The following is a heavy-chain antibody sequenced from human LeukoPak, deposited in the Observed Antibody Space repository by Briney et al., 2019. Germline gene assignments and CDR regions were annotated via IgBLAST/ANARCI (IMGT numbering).Heavy chain of an antibody. Sequence: ASVNVSCKASGYTFTSYGISWVRQAPGQGLEWMGWISAYNGNTNYAQKLQGRVTMTTDTSTSTTYMELRSLSSDDTAVYYCARYCSGGSCYPDDFDYWGQGTLVTVSS. CDR1: GYTFTSYG. CDR3: ARYCSGGSCYPDDFDY. D-gene: IGHD2-15*01. J-gene: IGHJ4*02. CDR2: ISAYNGNT. V-gene: IGHV1-18*01.